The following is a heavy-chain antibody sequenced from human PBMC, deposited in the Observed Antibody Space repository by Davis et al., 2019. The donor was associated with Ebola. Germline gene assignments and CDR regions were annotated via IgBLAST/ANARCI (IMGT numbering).Heavy chain of an antibody. CDR1: GYSFTSYA. Sequence: ASAKASCKASGYSFTSYAMHWVRQAPGQRLEWMGWINAGNGNTNYAQKVQGRITMTTDTSTSTAYMELRSLRSDDTARYYCARDGRGVTGPSEYWGQGTVVTVSS. CDR2: INAGNGNT. D-gene: IGHD3-10*01. CDR3: ARDGRGVTGPSEY. J-gene: IGHJ4*02. V-gene: IGHV1-3*01.